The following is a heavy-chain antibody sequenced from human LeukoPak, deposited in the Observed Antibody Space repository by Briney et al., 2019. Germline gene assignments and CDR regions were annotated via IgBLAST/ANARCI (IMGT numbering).Heavy chain of an antibody. CDR1: GYTFTGYY. Sequence: ASVKVSCKASGYTFTGYYMHWVRQAPGQGLERMGWINPNSGGTNYAQKLQGRVTMTTDTSTSTAYMELRSLRSDDTAVYYCARDRRTTVVTSDAFDIWGQGTMVTVSS. J-gene: IGHJ3*02. V-gene: IGHV1-2*02. CDR3: ARDRRTTVVTSDAFDI. CDR2: INPNSGGT. D-gene: IGHD4-23*01.